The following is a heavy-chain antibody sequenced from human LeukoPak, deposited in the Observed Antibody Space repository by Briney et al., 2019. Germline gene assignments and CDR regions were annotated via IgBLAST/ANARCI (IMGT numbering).Heavy chain of an antibody. Sequence: SETLSLTCTASGGSISSYYWSWIRQPAGKGLEWIGRIYTSGSTNYNPSLKSRVTMSVDTSKNQFSLKLSSVTAADTAVYYCARSCSSTSCYPGYFDLWGRGTLVTVSS. V-gene: IGHV4-4*07. CDR1: GGSISSYY. J-gene: IGHJ2*01. CDR2: IYTSGST. D-gene: IGHD2-2*01. CDR3: ARSCSSTSCYPGYFDL.